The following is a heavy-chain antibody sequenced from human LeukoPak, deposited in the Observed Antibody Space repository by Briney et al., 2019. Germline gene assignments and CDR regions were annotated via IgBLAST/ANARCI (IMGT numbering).Heavy chain of an antibody. CDR1: GFTVSSNY. J-gene: IGHJ6*02. CDR3: ARSYCSGGSYYSYYYYYGMDV. D-gene: IGHD2-15*01. Sequence: GGSLRLSCAASGFTVSSNYMSWVRQAPGKGLEWVSVIYSGGSTYYADSVKGRFTISRDNSKNTLYLQMNSLRAEDTAVYYCARSYCSGGSYYSYYYYYGMDVWGQGTTVTVSS. V-gene: IGHV3-66*01. CDR2: IYSGGST.